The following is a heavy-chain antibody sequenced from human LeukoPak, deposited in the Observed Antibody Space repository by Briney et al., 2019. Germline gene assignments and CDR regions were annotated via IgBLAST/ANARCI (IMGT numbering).Heavy chain of an antibody. CDR1: GFTFSSYA. V-gene: IGHV3-30-3*01. CDR3: ARGEYSYGHNDAFDI. Sequence: GGPLRLSCAASGFTFSSYAMHWVRQAPGKGLEWVAVISYDGSNKYYAHSVKGRFTISRDNSKNTLYLQMNSLRAEDTAVYYCARGEYSYGHNDAFDIWGQGTMVTVSS. D-gene: IGHD5-18*01. CDR2: ISYDGSNK. J-gene: IGHJ3*02.